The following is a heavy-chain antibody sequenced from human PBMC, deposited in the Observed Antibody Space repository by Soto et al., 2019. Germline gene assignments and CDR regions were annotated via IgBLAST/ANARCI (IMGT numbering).Heavy chain of an antibody. V-gene: IGHV3-33*01. J-gene: IGHJ4*02. D-gene: IGHD3-10*01. CDR1: GFTFSSNG. CDR2: IWSDGSEK. Sequence: QVQLVESGGGVVQPGRSLRLSCAASGFTFSSNGMHWVRQAPGKGLEWVAVIWSDGSEKYYADSVKGRFSISRDNSKNTLYLHMGSLRAEDTAVYYCARDLGRFNFGSAYFVYGGQGTLVTVSS. CDR3: ARDLGRFNFGSAYFVY.